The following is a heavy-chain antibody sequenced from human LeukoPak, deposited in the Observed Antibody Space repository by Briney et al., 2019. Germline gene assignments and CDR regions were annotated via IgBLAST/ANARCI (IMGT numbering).Heavy chain of an antibody. J-gene: IGHJ4*02. CDR2: ISDDGTRK. V-gene: IGHV3-30*05. D-gene: IGHD6-6*01. CDR1: RLRPRYPL. Sequence: LTGGSLRHSCSVPRLRPRYPLGSSVRQAPGKGLEWVTYISDDGTRKYYADSVQGRFSVSRDSYKNTVDLQMNSLRVKGTAVDSCAGEVTWKYCIDYWGQGTLVTVSS. CDR3: AGEVTWKYCIDY.